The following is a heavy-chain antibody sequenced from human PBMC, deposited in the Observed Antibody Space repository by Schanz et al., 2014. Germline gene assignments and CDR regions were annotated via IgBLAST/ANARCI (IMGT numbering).Heavy chain of an antibody. CDR1: GFGFSSYS. V-gene: IGHV3-21*01. D-gene: IGHD6-13*01. CDR3: VSQTGSPNY. J-gene: IGHJ4*02. Sequence: VQLVDSGGGLVKPGGSLRLSCAASGFGFSSYSMNWVRQAPGKGLEWVSYVSRSTPDIYYADSVKGRFTMSRDNAKNSVFLQMNSLRAEDTAVYFCVSQTGSPNYWGQGTLVTVSS. CDR2: VSRSTPDI.